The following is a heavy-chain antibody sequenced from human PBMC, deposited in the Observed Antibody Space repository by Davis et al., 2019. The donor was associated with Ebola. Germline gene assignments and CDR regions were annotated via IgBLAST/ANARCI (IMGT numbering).Heavy chain of an antibody. CDR1: GFTFSSYS. D-gene: IGHD6-19*01. V-gene: IGHV3-21*01. CDR3: ARDTAVMAGAFWYFDY. Sequence: PGGSLRLSCAASGFTFSSYSMNWVRQAPGKGLEWVSSISSSSSYIYYADSVKGRFTISRDNSKNTLYLQMNSLRVEDTAVYYCARDTAVMAGAFWYFDYWGQGTLVTVSS. J-gene: IGHJ4*02. CDR2: ISSSSSYI.